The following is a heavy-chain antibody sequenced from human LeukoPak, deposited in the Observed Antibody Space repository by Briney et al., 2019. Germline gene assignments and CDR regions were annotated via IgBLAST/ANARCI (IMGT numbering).Heavy chain of an antibody. J-gene: IGHJ4*02. CDR2: IYPDDSDT. CDR1: GYSFATYW. CDR3: ATPYPREYCSSTTCYFNY. Sequence: GESLKITCKVSGYSFATYWIGWVRQLPGKGLEWMGIIYPDDSDTRYSPSFQGQVTISADKSISTAYLQWSSLKASDTAMYYCATPYPREYCSSTTCYFNYWGQGTLVTVSS. D-gene: IGHD2-2*01. V-gene: IGHV5-51*01.